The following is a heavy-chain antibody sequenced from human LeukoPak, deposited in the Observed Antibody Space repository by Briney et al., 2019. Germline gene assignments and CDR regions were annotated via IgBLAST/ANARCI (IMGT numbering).Heavy chain of an antibody. V-gene: IGHV3-23*01. J-gene: IGHJ4*02. CDR3: ARQDCSGGSCYDSTS. Sequence: GGSLRLSCAASGFTFSSYGMSWVRQAPGKGLEWVSAISGSGGSTYYADSVKGRFTISRDNSKNTLYLQMNSLRAEDTAVYYCARQDCSGGSCYDSTSWGQGTLVTVSS. CDR1: GFTFSSYG. CDR2: ISGSGGST. D-gene: IGHD2-15*01.